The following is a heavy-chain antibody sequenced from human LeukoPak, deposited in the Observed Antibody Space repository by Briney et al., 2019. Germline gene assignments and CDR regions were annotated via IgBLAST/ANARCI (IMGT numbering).Heavy chain of an antibody. J-gene: IGHJ4*02. Sequence: SETLSLTCTVSGGSISGSSYYWGWIRQPPGKGLEWIGSIYYSGSTYYNPSLKSRVTISVDTSKNQFSLKLNSVTATDTAVYYCARHYEPWGQGTLVTVSS. CDR3: ARHYEP. CDR2: IYYSGST. V-gene: IGHV4-39*01. CDR1: GGSISGSSYY. D-gene: IGHD3-16*01.